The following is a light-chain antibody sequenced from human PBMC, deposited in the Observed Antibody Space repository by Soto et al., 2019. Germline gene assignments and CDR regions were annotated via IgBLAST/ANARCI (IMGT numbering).Light chain of an antibody. CDR1: SSDVGGYNY. J-gene: IGLJ3*02. V-gene: IGLV2-14*01. CDR3: SSYTGSNIV. CDR2: EVS. Sequence: QSALTQPASVSGSPGQSITISCTGTSSDVGGYNYVSWYQQHPGKAPKFMIYEVSNRPSGVSSRFSGSKSGNTASLTISGLQAEDEADYYCSSYTGSNIVFGGGTQLTV.